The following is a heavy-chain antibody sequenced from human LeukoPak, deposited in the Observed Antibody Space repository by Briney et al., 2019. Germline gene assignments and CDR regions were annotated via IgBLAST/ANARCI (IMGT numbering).Heavy chain of an antibody. CDR2: INPNSGGT. J-gene: IGHJ3*02. CDR3: ARGFSSGRFGFDI. D-gene: IGHD6-19*01. CDR1: GYTFRDDF. V-gene: IGHV1-2*06. Sequence: ASVKVSCKASGYTFRDDFMFWVRQAPGQGLEWMGRINPNSGGTKYAQKFQGRVTMTRDTSISTAYMELSGLRSDDAAVFYCARGFSSGRFGFDIWGPGTVVAVSS.